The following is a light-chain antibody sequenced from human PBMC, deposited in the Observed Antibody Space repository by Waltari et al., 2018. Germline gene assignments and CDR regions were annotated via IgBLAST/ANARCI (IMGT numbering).Light chain of an antibody. Sequence: QPVLTQSSSASASPGSSVTLTCTLSSGHSRYTIAWHQHQPGKAPRYLMKLEGSGSYSKGSGGPDRFSGSSSGADRYLTISNLQSEDEAYYYCETWVSNTWVFGGGTKLTVL. V-gene: IGLV4-60*03. CDR3: ETWVSNTWV. CDR2: LEGSGSY. J-gene: IGLJ3*02. CDR1: SGHSRYT.